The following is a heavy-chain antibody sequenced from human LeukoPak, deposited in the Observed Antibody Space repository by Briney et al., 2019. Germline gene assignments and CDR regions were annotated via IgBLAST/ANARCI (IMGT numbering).Heavy chain of an antibody. D-gene: IGHD3-22*01. CDR1: GGSIGSGDYY. J-gene: IGHJ4*02. CDR2: IYYSGST. V-gene: IGHV4-39*01. Sequence: KPSQTLSLTCTVSGGSIGSGDYYWGWIRQPPGKGLEWIGSIYYSGSTYYNPSLKSRVTISVDTSKNQFSLKLSSVTAADTAVYYCARLYYYDSSGYYGHYWGQGTLVTVSS. CDR3: ARLYYYDSSGYYGHY.